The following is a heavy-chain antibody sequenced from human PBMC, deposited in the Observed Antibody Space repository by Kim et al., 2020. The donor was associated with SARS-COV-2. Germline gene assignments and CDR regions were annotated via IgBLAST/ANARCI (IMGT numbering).Heavy chain of an antibody. J-gene: IGHJ3*02. CDR3: ARDNYYDSSGYPPHAFDI. Sequence: SVKVSCKASGGTFSSYAISWVRQAPGQGLEWMGGIIPIFGTANYAQKFQGRVTITADESTSTAYMELSSLRSEDTAVYYCARDNYYDSSGYPPHAFDIWGQGTMVTVSS. D-gene: IGHD3-22*01. V-gene: IGHV1-69*13. CDR2: IIPIFGTA. CDR1: GGTFSSYA.